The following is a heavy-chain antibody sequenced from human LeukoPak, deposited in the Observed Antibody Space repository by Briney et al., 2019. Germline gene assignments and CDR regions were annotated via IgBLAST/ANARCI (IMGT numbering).Heavy chain of an antibody. CDR3: ARARGEYVVVPAATGFDY. Sequence: GRSLRLSCAASGFTFSSYGMHWVRQAPGKGLEWVAVIWYDGSNKYYADSVKGRFTISRDNSKNTLYLQMNSLRAEDTAVYYCARARGEYVVVPAATGFDYWARKPWSPSPQ. D-gene: IGHD2-2*01. CDR2: IWYDGSNK. CDR1: GFTFSSYG. V-gene: IGHV3-33*08. J-gene: IGHJ4*02.